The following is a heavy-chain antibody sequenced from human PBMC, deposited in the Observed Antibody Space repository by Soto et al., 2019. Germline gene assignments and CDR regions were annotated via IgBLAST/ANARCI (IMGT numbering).Heavy chain of an antibody. CDR1: GFTFSSYA. CDR2: ISGSGGST. J-gene: IGHJ3*02. V-gene: IGHV3-23*01. Sequence: GGSLRLSCAATGFTFSSYAMSWVRQAPGKGLEWVSAISGSGGSTYYADSVKGRFTISRDNSKNTLYLQMNSLRAEDTAVYYCARDYHSGGAFDIWGQGTMVTVSS. CDR3: ARDYHSGGAFDI. D-gene: IGHD6-19*01.